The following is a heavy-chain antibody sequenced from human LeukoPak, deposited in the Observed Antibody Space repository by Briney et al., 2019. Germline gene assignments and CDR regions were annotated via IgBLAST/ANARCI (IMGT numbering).Heavy chain of an antibody. J-gene: IGHJ4*02. D-gene: IGHD3-10*01. CDR2: IYTSGTT. V-gene: IGHV4-4*09. CDR3: ARRYYYNLGSFPFDF. CDR1: GGSFSSYY. Sequence: SETLSLTCTVSGGSFSSYYWSWIRQPPGKGLQCIGYIYTSGTTNYNPSLNSRVTISEDTSKNQFYLNLSSVTAADTAVYYCARRYYYNLGSFPFDFWGQGTLVTVSS.